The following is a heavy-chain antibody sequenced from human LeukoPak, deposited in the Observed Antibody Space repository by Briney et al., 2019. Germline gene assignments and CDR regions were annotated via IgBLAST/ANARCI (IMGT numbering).Heavy chain of an antibody. CDR1: GFTVSSNY. J-gene: IGHJ4*02. V-gene: IGHV3-53*01. D-gene: IGHD1-26*01. Sequence: PGGSLRLSCAASGFTVSSNYMSWVRQAPGKGLEWVSVIHSGAGSTNYADSVKGRFTISRDNSKNTLYLQMNSLRAEDTGVYYCVRDGGLSGSYYDYWGQGILVTVSS. CDR3: VRDGGLSGSYYDY. CDR2: IHSGAGST.